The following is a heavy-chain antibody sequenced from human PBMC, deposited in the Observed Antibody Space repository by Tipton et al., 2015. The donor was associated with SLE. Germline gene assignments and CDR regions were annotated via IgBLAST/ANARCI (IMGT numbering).Heavy chain of an antibody. D-gene: IGHD1-26*01. CDR2: IYYSGST. CDR3: ARSYSGIEGGAFDI. V-gene: IGHV4-39*01. Sequence: TLSLTCTVSGGSISSSSYYWGWIRQPPRKGLEWIGSIYYSGSTYYNPSLKSRVTISVDTSKNQFSLKLSSVTAADTAVYYCARSYSGIEGGAFDIWGQGTMVTVSS. CDR1: GGSISSSSYY. J-gene: IGHJ3*02.